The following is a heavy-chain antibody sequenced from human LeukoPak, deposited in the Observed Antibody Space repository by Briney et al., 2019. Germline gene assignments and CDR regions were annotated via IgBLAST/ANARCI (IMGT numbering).Heavy chain of an antibody. J-gene: IGHJ5*02. Sequence: ASVKVSCKASGYTFTSYDINWVRQATGQGLEWMGWMNPNSGNTGYAQKFQGRVTITRNTSRSTAYMELSSLRSEDTAVYYCARARPYYDFWSGYSPWGQGTLVTVSS. CDR2: MNPNSGNT. CDR3: ARARPYYDFWSGYSP. D-gene: IGHD3-3*01. V-gene: IGHV1-8*03. CDR1: GYTFTSYD.